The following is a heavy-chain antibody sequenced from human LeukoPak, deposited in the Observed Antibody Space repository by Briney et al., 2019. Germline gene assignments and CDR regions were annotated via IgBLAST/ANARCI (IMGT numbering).Heavy chain of an antibody. V-gene: IGHV3-48*04. CDR1: GFTFSDYS. CDR2: ISSSSSTI. J-gene: IGHJ4*02. D-gene: IGHD1-26*01. CDR3: ARPRRGSYTDYFDY. Sequence: GGSLRLSCAASGFTFSDYSMNWVRQAPGKGLEWVSYISSSSSTIYYADSVKGRFTISRDNAKNSLYLQMNSLRAEDTAVYYCARPRRGSYTDYFDYWGQGTLVTVSS.